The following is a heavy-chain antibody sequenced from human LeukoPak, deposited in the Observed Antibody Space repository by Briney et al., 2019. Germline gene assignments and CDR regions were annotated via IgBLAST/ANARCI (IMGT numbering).Heavy chain of an antibody. Sequence: PGGSLRLSCAASGFTFSDYYMSWIRQAPGKGLEWVSYISSSGNTINYADSVKGRFTISRDSAKKSLFLQMNSLRAEDTAVYYCARVGSSGYPIDYWGQGTLVTVSS. CDR1: GFTFSDYY. J-gene: IGHJ4*02. CDR3: ARVGSSGYPIDY. CDR2: ISSSGNTI. V-gene: IGHV3-11*01. D-gene: IGHD6-19*01.